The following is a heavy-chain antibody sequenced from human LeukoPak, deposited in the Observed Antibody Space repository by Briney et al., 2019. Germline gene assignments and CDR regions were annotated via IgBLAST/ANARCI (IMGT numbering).Heavy chain of an antibody. Sequence: GGSLRLSCAASGFTFSSYAMSWVRQAPGKGLEWVSAISGSGGSTYYADSVKGRFTISRDNSKNTLYLQMNSLRAEDTAVYYCAKPTYSSYGLQYQYYFDYWGQGTLVTVSS. CDR3: AKPTYSSYGLQYQYYFDY. J-gene: IGHJ4*02. V-gene: IGHV3-23*01. CDR1: GFTFSSYA. CDR2: ISGSGGST. D-gene: IGHD4-11*01.